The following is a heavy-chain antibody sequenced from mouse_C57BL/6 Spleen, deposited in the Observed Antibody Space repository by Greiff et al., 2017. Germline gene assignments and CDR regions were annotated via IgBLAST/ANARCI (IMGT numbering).Heavy chain of an antibody. V-gene: IGHV1-80*01. J-gene: IGHJ2*01. CDR3: ARGGFITTVVGDY. D-gene: IGHD1-1*01. CDR2: IYPGDGDT. Sequence: VQLQESGPELVKPGASVKISCKASGYAFSSYWMNWVKQRPGKGLEWIGQIYPGDGDTNYNGKFKGKATLTADKSSSTAYMQLSSLTSEDSAVYFCARGGFITTVVGDYWGQGTTLTVSS. CDR1: GYAFSSYW.